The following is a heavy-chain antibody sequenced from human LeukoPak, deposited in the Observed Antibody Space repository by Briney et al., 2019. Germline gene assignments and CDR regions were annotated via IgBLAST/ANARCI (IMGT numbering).Heavy chain of an antibody. CDR3: ARGKRNYDILTGPVDY. D-gene: IGHD3-9*01. J-gene: IGHJ4*02. Sequence: TSSETLSLTCTVSGGSISSYYWSWIRQPPGKGLEWIGYIYYSGGTNYNPSLKSRVTILVDTSKNQFSLKLSSATAADTAVYYCARGKRNYDILTGPVDYWGQGTLVTVSS. CDR2: IYYSGGT. V-gene: IGHV4-59*01. CDR1: GGSISSYY.